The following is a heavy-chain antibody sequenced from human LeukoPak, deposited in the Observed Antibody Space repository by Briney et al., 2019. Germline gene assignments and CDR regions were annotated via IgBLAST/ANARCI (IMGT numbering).Heavy chain of an antibody. CDR3: ALYYGSGSYGGH. CDR2: ISSSGGTI. J-gene: IGHJ4*02. D-gene: IGHD3-10*01. Sequence: PGGSLRLSCAASGFTFSTYSMNWVRQAPGKGLEWVSYISSSGGTIYYADSVKGRFTASRDNAENSLYLQMNSLRAEDTAVYYCALYYGSGSYGGHWGQGTLVTVSS. CDR1: GFTFSTYS. V-gene: IGHV3-48*01.